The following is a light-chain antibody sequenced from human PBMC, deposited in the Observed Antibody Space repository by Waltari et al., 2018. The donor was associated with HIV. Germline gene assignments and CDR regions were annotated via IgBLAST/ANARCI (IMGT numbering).Light chain of an antibody. Sequence: QSVLTQPPSASGTPGQRVTISCSGSSSNIGSNTVNWYQQLPGTAPKVLIYSNNQRPSGVPDRFSGSKSGTSASLAISGLQSEDEADYYCATWDDSPNGVVFGGGTTLTGL. CDR3: ATWDDSPNGVV. CDR1: SSNIGSNT. J-gene: IGLJ2*01. CDR2: SNN. V-gene: IGLV1-44*01.